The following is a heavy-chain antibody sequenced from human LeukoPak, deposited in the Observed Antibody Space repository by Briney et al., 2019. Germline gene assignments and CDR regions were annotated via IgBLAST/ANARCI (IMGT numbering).Heavy chain of an antibody. Sequence: PGGSLRLSCAASGFTFSNYWMSWVRQAPGKGLEWVANIKFDGSDKFYVDSVKGRFTISRDNAKNLLYLQMNSLRAEDTAVYYCATYRPRITQAAASWGQGTLVTVSS. CDR3: ATYRPRITQAAAS. CDR1: GFTFSNYW. V-gene: IGHV3-7*03. J-gene: IGHJ4*02. CDR2: IKFDGSDK. D-gene: IGHD3-16*01.